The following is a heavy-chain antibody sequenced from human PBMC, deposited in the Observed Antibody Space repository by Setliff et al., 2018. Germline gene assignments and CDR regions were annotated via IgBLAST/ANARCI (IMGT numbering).Heavy chain of an antibody. J-gene: IGHJ4*02. CDR2: VTIYNGNT. D-gene: IGHD3-10*01. CDR1: GYTFNNYG. CDR3: ARVESMVRGKNILRHFDY. V-gene: IGHV1-18*01. Sequence: ASVKVSFKASGYTFNNYGVAWVRQAPGQGLDWMGWVTIYNGNTKYAQNLQGRLTLSTDRSTSTVYMELGSLTTDDTAIYYCARVESMVRGKNILRHFDYWGQGTQVTVSS.